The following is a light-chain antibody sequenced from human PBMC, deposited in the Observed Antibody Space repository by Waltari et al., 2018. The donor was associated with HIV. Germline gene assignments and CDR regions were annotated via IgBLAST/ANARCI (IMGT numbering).Light chain of an antibody. Sequence: ISCTGTSSDVGGYNYVSWYQQHPGKAPKLMIYDVSNRPSGVSNRFSGSKSGNTASLTISGLQAEDEADYYCSSYTSSSTLVVFGGGTKLTVL. CDR3: SSYTSSSTLVV. V-gene: IGLV2-14*04. CDR1: SSDVGGYNY. CDR2: DVS. J-gene: IGLJ2*01.